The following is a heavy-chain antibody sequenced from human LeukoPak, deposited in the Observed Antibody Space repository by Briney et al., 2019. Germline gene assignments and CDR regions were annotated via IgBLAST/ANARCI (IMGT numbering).Heavy chain of an antibody. CDR2: ISAYNGST. CDR1: GYTFTSYG. CDR3: ARVDIVGTIIYGMDV. D-gene: IGHD5-12*01. Sequence: ASVKVSCKAFGYTFTSYGISWVRQAPGQGLEWMGWISAYNGSTNYAQKLQGRVTTTTDTSTSTAYMELRSLRSDDTAVCYCARVDIVGTIIYGMDVWGQGTTVTVSS. J-gene: IGHJ6*02. V-gene: IGHV1-18*01.